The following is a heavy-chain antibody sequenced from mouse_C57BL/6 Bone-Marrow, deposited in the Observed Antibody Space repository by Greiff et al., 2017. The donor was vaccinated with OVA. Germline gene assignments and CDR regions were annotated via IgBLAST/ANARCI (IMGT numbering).Heavy chain of an antibody. CDR3: ARGRVFYFGQIFAY. V-gene: IGHV1-52*01. Sequence: QVQLQQPGAELVRPGSSVKLSCKASGYTFTSYWMHWVKQRPIQGLEWIGNIDPSDSETHYNQKFKDKATLTVDKSSSTAYMQLSSLTSEDSAVYFCARGRVFYFGQIFAYWGQGTLGTGSA. CDR1: GYTFTSYW. J-gene: IGHJ3*01. D-gene: IGHD1-1*01. CDR2: IDPSDSET.